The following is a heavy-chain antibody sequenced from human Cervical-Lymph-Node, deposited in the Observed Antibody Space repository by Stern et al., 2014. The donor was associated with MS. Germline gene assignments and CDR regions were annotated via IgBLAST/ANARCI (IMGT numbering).Heavy chain of an antibody. Sequence: EAQLVESGGGLVKPGGSLRLSCTASGFSFSNAWMSWVRQAPGKGLEWVGRIKSETDGGTTEYAAPVRGRFTFSRDDSKNTLYLQMNRLKTEDTAVYYCTTEPYGTTSFDYWGQGTLVTVSS. CDR3: TTEPYGTTSFDY. D-gene: IGHD2-8*01. V-gene: IGHV3-15*01. CDR2: IKSETDGGTT. CDR1: GFSFSNAW. J-gene: IGHJ4*02.